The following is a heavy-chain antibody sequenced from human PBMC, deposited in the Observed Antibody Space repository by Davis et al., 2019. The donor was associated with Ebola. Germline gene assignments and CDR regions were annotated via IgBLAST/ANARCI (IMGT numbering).Heavy chain of an antibody. CDR1: GGSLSDYF. CDR3: ASPHQIRGKDCFDS. Sequence: PSETLSLTCVVDGGSLSDYFWGWIRQAPGKGLEWVGEINPRGKAKYNPSLKSRATLSIDTSRKQISLKLTSLTAADSAVYYCASPHQIRGKDCFDSWGQGTLVTVSS. D-gene: IGHD2-2*01. V-gene: IGHV4-34*01. CDR2: INPRGKA. J-gene: IGHJ4*02.